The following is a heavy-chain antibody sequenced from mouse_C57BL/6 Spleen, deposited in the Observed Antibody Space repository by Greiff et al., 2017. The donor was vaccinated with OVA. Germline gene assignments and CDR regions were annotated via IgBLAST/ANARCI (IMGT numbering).Heavy chain of an antibody. V-gene: IGHV1-15*01. CDR1: GYTFTDYE. Sequence: QVQLQQSGAELVRPGASVTLSCKASGYTFTDYEMHWVKQTPVHGLEWIGAIDPETGGTAYNQKFKGKAILTADKSSSTAYMELRSLTSEDSAVYYCTRVTTVVGPHYYAMDYWGQGTSVTVSS. D-gene: IGHD1-1*01. CDR2: IDPETGGT. J-gene: IGHJ4*01. CDR3: TRVTTVVGPHYYAMDY.